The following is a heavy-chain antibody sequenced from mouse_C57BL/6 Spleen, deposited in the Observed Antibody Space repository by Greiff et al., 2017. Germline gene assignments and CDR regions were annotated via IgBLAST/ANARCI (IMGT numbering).Heavy chain of an antibody. CDR3: ARQEDRWSNYFYFDY. D-gene: IGHD2-5*01. Sequence: QVQLQQYGAELVKPGASVKLSCKASGYTFTEYTIHWVKQRPGKGLEWIGWFYPGSGSINYNEKFKDKCTLTADKSYSTVYLELSRLTSEDSAVYFCARQEDRWSNYFYFDYWGQGTTLTVSS. J-gene: IGHJ2*01. CDR1: GYTFTEYT. V-gene: IGHV1-62-2*01. CDR2: FYPGSGSI.